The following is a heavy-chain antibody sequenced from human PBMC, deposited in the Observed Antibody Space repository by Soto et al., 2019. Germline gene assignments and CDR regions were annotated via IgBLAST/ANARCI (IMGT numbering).Heavy chain of an antibody. D-gene: IGHD6-25*01. CDR3: AKDCTYSSGCLYY. J-gene: IGHJ4*02. Sequence: GGSLRLSCAASGFTFSSYGMHWVRQAPGKGLEWVAVISYDGSNKYYADSVKGRFTISRDNSKNTLYLQMNSLRAEDTAVYYCAKDCTYSSGCLYYWGQGTLVTVSS. CDR2: ISYDGSNK. CDR1: GFTFSSYG. V-gene: IGHV3-30*18.